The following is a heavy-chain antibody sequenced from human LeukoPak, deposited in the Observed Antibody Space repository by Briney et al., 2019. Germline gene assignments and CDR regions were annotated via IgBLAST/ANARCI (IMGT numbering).Heavy chain of an antibody. D-gene: IGHD2-2*01. V-gene: IGHV1-2*06. Sequence: ASVRVSCKTSGYTFTDYFVHWVRQAPGQGLEWMGRINPNSGDTNYAQKFQGRVTMTRDTSISTAYMELSRLRSDDTAVYYCARDYCSSTSCLFDCWGQGTLVTVSS. CDR1: GYTFTDYF. CDR3: ARDYCSSTSCLFDC. CDR2: INPNSGDT. J-gene: IGHJ4*02.